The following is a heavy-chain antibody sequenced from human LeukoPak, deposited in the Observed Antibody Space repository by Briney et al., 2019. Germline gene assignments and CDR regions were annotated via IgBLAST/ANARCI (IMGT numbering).Heavy chain of an antibody. CDR3: AKRGIVIRAVIIVGFHKEAYYFDY. D-gene: IGHD3-10*01. CDR2: ISDRGSST. CDR1: GITLSNYG. J-gene: IGHJ4*02. V-gene: IGHV3-23*01. Sequence: GGSLRLSCAVSGITLSNYGMSWVRQAPGKGLEWVAGISDRGSSTNYADSVKGRFTISRDNPKNTLYLQMNSLRAEDTAVYFCAKRGIVIRAVIIVGFHKEAYYFDYWGQGALVTVSS.